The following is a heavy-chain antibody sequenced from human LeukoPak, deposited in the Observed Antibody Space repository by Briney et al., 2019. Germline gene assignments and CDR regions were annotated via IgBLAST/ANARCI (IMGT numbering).Heavy chain of an antibody. CDR1: GYTFTSYG. CDR2: ISAYNGNT. V-gene: IGHV1-18*01. D-gene: IGHD6-19*01. CDR3: ARDHPRSRAVAGRYYYYGMDV. J-gene: IGHJ6*02. Sequence: VASVKVSCKASGYTFTSYGISWVRQAPGQGLEWMGWISAYNGNTNYAQKLQGRVTMTTDTSTSTAYMELRSLRSDDTAVYYCARDHPRSRAVAGRYYYYGMDVWGQGTTVTVSS.